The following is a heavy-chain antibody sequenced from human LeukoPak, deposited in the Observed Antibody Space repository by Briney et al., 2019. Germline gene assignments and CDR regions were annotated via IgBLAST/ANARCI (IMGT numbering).Heavy chain of an antibody. CDR1: GGSSSGYY. V-gene: IGHV4-34*01. CDR2: INHSGST. Sequence: SETLSLTCAVYGGSSSGYYWSWIRQPPGKGLEWIGEINHSGSTNYNPSLKSRVTISVDTSKNQFSLKLSSVTAADTAVYYCARGRGGTPLDYWGQGTLVTVSS. D-gene: IGHD1/OR15-1a*01. J-gene: IGHJ4*02. CDR3: ARGRGGTPLDY.